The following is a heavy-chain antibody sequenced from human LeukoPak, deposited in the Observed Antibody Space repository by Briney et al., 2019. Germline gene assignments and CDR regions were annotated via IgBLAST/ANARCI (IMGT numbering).Heavy chain of an antibody. D-gene: IGHD6-19*01. CDR1: GFTFSSYS. CDR2: ISSSSSYI. CDR3: ARDPSGSGWPATYFDY. J-gene: IGHJ4*02. Sequence: GSLRLSCAASGFTFSSYSMNWVRQAPGKGLEWVSSISSSSSYIYYADSVKGRFTISRDTAKNSLYLQMNSLRAEDTAVYYCARDPSGSGWPATYFDYWGQGTLVTVSS. V-gene: IGHV3-21*01.